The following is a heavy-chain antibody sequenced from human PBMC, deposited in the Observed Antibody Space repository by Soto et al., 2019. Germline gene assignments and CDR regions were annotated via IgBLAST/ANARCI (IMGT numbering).Heavy chain of an antibody. CDR2: ISSSSTTI. CDR1: GFTFSSYG. V-gene: IGHV3-48*02. CDR3: ATPIAVAGYDAFDI. D-gene: IGHD6-19*01. Sequence: GGSLRLSCAASGFTFSSYGMNWVRQAPGKGLEWVSYISSSSTTIYYADSVKGRFTIFRDNAKNSLYLQLNSLRDEDTAVYYCATPIAVAGYDAFDIWGQGTMVTVSS. J-gene: IGHJ3*02.